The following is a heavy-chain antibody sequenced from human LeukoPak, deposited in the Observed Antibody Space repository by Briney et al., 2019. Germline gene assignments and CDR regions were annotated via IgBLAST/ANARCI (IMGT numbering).Heavy chain of an antibody. CDR2: INPSGGST. D-gene: IGHD3-22*01. CDR3: ARWVTYYYDSSGNDAFDI. J-gene: IGHJ3*02. Sequence: ASVKVSCKASGYTFTSYYMHWVRQAPGQGLEWMGIINPSGGSTSYAQKFQGRVTMTRDMSTSTVYMELSSLRSEDTAVYYCARWVTYYYDSSGNDAFDIWGQGTMVTVSS. V-gene: IGHV1-46*01. CDR1: GYTFTSYY.